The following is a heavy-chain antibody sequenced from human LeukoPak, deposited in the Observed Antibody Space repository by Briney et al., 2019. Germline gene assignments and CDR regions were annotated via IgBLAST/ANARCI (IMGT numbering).Heavy chain of an antibody. CDR2: INHSGST. CDR3: ARANCSSTSCEENYFDY. Sequence: SETLSLTCAVYGGSFSGYYWSWIRQPPGKGLEWIGEINHSGSTNYNPSLKSRVTISVDTSKNQFSLKLSSVTAAATAVYYCARANCSSTSCEENYFDYWGQGTLVTVSS. J-gene: IGHJ4*02. CDR1: GGSFSGYY. V-gene: IGHV4-34*01. D-gene: IGHD2-2*01.